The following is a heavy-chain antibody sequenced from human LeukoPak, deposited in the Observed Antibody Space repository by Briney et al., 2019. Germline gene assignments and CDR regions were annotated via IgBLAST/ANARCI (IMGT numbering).Heavy chain of an antibody. Sequence: ASAKVSCEASRYTFTSYGISWVRQAPGQGLEWMGWISAYNGNTNYAQKLQGRVTMTTDTSTSTAYMELRSLRSDDTAVYYCAREATVTTGGDYWGQGTLVTVSS. CDR2: ISAYNGNT. CDR1: RYTFTSYG. V-gene: IGHV1-18*01. J-gene: IGHJ4*02. CDR3: AREATVTTGGDY. D-gene: IGHD4-17*01.